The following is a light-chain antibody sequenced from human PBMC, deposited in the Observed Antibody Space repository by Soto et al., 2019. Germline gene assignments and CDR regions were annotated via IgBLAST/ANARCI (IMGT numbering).Light chain of an antibody. Sequence: KSASTLSASVGVTVTVTCRASQSVSGWLAWYQQKPGEAPKLLIYDASALPRGVPSRFSGSGSGTKFTLTIASLQPDDFATYYCQQYETFSGTFGPGAKVDIK. V-gene: IGKV1-5*01. CDR2: DAS. CDR1: QSVSGW. CDR3: QQYETFSGT. J-gene: IGKJ1*01.